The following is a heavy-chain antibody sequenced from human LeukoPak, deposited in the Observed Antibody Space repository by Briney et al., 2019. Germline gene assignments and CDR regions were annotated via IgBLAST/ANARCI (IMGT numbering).Heavy chain of an antibody. CDR2: INEDGSYK. Sequence: GGSLRLSCAVSGSTFTSYWMSWVRQAPGKGLEWVANINEDGSYKFHADSVKGRLTISRDNAKNSLYLQMNSLRADDTAVYYCARDATRGGDNDYWGQGTRVIVSS. V-gene: IGHV3-7*01. J-gene: IGHJ4*02. CDR3: ARDATRGGDNDY. CDR1: GSTFTSYW. D-gene: IGHD2-21*02.